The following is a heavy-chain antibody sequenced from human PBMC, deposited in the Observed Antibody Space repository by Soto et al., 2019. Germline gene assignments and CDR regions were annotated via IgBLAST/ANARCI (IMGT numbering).Heavy chain of an antibody. CDR2: ISGSGGST. D-gene: IGHD3-22*01. CDR3: AKGNPHYDSSGT. J-gene: IGHJ5*02. Sequence: EVQLLESGGGLVQPGGSLRLSCAASGFTFSSYAMSWVRQAPGKGLEWVSAISGSGGSTYYADSVKGRFTISRDNSKNTLYLEMNSRRAEDTAVYYCAKGNPHYDSSGTWGQGTLVTVSS. V-gene: IGHV3-23*01. CDR1: GFTFSSYA.